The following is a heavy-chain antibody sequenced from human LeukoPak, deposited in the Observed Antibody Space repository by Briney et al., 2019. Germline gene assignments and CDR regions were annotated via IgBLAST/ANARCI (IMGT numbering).Heavy chain of an antibody. CDR2: IIPIFGTA. V-gene: IGHV1-69*13. CDR3: ASNRGDYGDYDLIDY. D-gene: IGHD4-17*01. Sequence: SVKVSCKASGGTFSGYTIGWVRQAPGQGLEWMGGIIPIFGTANYAQKCQGRVTITADESTSTAYMELSSLRSEDTAVYYCASNRGDYGDYDLIDYWGQGTLVTVSS. CDR1: GGTFSGYT. J-gene: IGHJ4*02.